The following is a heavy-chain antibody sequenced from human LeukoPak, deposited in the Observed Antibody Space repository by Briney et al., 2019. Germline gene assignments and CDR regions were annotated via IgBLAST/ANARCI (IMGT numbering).Heavy chain of an antibody. CDR2: IYPGDSDT. V-gene: IGHV5-51*01. J-gene: IGHJ1*01. CDR1: GYSFTSYW. CDR3: AGSGYSYANWYFQH. D-gene: IGHD5-18*01. Sequence: GESLKISCKGSGYSFTSYWIGWERQMPGKGLEWIGIIYPGDSDTRYSPSFQGQVTISADKANSTAYLQGSSLKASDTAMYYCAGSGYSYANWYFQHWGQGTLVTVSS.